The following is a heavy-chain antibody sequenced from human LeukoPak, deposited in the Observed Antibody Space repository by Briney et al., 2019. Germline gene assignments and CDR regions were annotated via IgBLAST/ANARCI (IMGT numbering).Heavy chain of an antibody. J-gene: IGHJ4*02. D-gene: IGHD5-12*01. CDR3: ARGTRLRQATTAPEAGY. CDR2: IISSSSYI. V-gene: IGHV3-21*01. CDR1: GFTFSSYS. Sequence: KPGGSLRLSCAASGFTFSSYSMNWVRQAPGKGLEWVSSIISSSSYIYYADSVKGRFTISRDNAKNSLYLQMNSLRAEDTAVYNCARGTRLRQATTAPEAGYWGQGTLVTVSS.